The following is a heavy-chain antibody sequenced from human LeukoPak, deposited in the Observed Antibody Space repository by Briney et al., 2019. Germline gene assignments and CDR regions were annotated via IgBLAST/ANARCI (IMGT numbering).Heavy chain of an antibody. V-gene: IGHV4-34*01. CDR1: GGSFSGYY. D-gene: IGHD5-18*01. CDR3: ARHVGIRLWLHAFDI. J-gene: IGHJ3*02. CDR2: IYYSGST. Sequence: PSETLSLTCAVYGGSFSGYYWSWIRQHPGKGLEWIGYIYYSGSTYYNPSLKSRVTISVDTSKDQFSLKLSSVTAADTAVYYCARHVGIRLWLHAFDIWGQGTMVTVSS.